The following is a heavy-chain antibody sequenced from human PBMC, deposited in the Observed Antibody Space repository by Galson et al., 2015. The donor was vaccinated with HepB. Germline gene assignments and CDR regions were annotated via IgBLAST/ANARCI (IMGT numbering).Heavy chain of an antibody. Sequence: SVKVSCKASGGTFSSYAIFWVRQAPGQGLEWMGGIIPIFGTTNFAQKFQGRVTITADRSTRTAYMELRSLRSEDTAVYYCARAGSGATFDYWGQGTLVTVS. V-gene: IGHV1-69*06. CDR1: GGTFSSYA. J-gene: IGHJ4*02. CDR2: IIPIFGTT. CDR3: ARAGSGATFDY. D-gene: IGHD1-26*01.